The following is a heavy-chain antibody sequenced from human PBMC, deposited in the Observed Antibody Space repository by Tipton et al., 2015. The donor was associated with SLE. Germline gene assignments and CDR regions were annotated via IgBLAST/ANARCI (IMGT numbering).Heavy chain of an antibody. Sequence: LSCAASGFTFDDYAMHWVRQAPGKGLEWVSRIKSKTDGGTIDYAAPVKGRFTISRDDSGNTLYLQMNSLKTEDTAVYYCSTNPTSGFWGQGTLVTVSS. CDR1: GFTFDDYA. V-gene: IGHV3-15*01. D-gene: IGHD3-10*01. CDR3: STNPTSGF. CDR2: IKSKTDGGTI. J-gene: IGHJ4*02.